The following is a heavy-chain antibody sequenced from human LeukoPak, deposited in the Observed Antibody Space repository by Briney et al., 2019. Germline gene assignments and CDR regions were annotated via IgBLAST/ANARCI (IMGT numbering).Heavy chain of an antibody. CDR1: GGSISSSSYY. CDR2: IYYSGST. J-gene: IGHJ4*02. D-gene: IGHD4-17*01. Sequence: SEALSLTCTVSGGSISSSSYYWGWIRQPPGKGLEWIGSIYYSGSTYYNPSLKSRVTISVDTSKNQFSLKLSSVTAADTAVYYCARGRYGDYVYGYWGQGTLVTVSS. V-gene: IGHV4-39*01. CDR3: ARGRYGDYVYGY.